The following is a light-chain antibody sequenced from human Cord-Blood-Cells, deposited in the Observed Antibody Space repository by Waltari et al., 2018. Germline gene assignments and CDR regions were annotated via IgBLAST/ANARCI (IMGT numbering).Light chain of an antibody. J-gene: IGLJ3*02. V-gene: IGLV1-40*01. CDR3: QSYDSSLSGSV. CDR2: GDS. Sequence: QSVLTQPPSVSGAPGQRVTIPCTGSSSNIRAGYDVHWYQQLPGTAPKLLLHGDSNRPSGVPDRFSGSKSGTSSSLAITGLQAEDEADYYCQSYDSSLSGSVFGGGTKLTVL. CDR1: SSNIRAGYD.